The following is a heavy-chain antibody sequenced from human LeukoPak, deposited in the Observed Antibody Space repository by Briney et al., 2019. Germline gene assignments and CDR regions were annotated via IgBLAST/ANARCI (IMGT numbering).Heavy chain of an antibody. V-gene: IGHV4-34*01. Sequence: SETLSLTCAVYGGSFSGYYWSWIRQPPGKGLEWIGEINHSGSTNYNPSLKSRVTISVDTSKNQFSLKLSSVTAADTAVYYCARCTLYDSSGTDAFDIWGQGTMVTVSS. J-gene: IGHJ3*02. D-gene: IGHD3-22*01. CDR1: GGSFSGYY. CDR2: INHSGST. CDR3: ARCTLYDSSGTDAFDI.